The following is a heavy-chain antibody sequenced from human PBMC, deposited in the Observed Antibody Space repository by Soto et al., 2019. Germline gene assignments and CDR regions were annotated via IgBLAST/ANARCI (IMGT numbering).Heavy chain of an antibody. CDR2: IIPILGTA. D-gene: IGHD3-3*01. J-gene: IGHJ6*02. Sequence: QVQLVQSGAEVKKPGSSVKVSCTASGGTFSSYAISWVRQAPGQGLEWMGGIIPILGTANYAQKFQGRVTITPDESTSTAYMELSSLRSEDTAVYYCPRVKYYDFWSGYRGYHTGNYYYYGMDVWGQETTVTVSS. CDR3: PRVKYYDFWSGYRGYHTGNYYYYGMDV. V-gene: IGHV1-69*01. CDR1: GGTFSSYA.